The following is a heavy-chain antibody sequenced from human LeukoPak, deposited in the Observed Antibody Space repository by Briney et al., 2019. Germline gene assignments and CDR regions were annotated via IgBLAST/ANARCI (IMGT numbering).Heavy chain of an antibody. CDR2: IKQDGSEK. CDR3: AKDTSAADNYYYYGMDV. D-gene: IGHD6-25*01. CDR1: GFTFSSYW. J-gene: IGHJ6*02. V-gene: IGHV3-7*03. Sequence: GGSLRLSCAASGFTFSSYWMSWVRQAPGKGLEWVANIKQDGSEKYYVDSVKGRFTISRDNAKNSLYLQMNSLRAEDTALYYCAKDTSAADNYYYYGMDVWGQGTTVTVSS.